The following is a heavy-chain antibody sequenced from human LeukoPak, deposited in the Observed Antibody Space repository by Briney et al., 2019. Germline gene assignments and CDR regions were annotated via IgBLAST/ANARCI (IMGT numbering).Heavy chain of an antibody. CDR3: ARTYYYGSGSYYIR. J-gene: IGHJ4*02. D-gene: IGHD3-10*01. Sequence: SETLSLTCTVSGGSISSSSYYWGWIRQPPGKGLEWIGSIYYSGSTYYNPSLKSRVTISVDTSKNQFSLKLSSVTAADTAVYYCARTYYYGSGSYYIRWGQGTLVTVSS. V-gene: IGHV4-39*07. CDR1: GGSISSSSYY. CDR2: IYYSGST.